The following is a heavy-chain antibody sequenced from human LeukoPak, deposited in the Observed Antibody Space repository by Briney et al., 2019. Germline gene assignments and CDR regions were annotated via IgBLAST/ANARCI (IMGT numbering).Heavy chain of an antibody. D-gene: IGHD2-15*01. CDR1: GFTFSSYD. J-gene: IGHJ5*02. Sequence: GGSLRLSCAASGFTFSSYDMHWVRQAPGKGLEWVAVISYDGSNKYYADSVKGRFTISRDNSKNTLYLQMNSLRAEDTAVYYCVRGGPSTWSWGQGTLVTVSS. CDR3: VRGGPSTWS. CDR2: ISYDGSNK. V-gene: IGHV3-30-3*01.